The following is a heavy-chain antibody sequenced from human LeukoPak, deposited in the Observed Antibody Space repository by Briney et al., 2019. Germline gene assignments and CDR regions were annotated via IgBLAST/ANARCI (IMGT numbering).Heavy chain of an antibody. V-gene: IGHV1-18*04. D-gene: IGHD3-10*01. CDR1: GYTFTGYY. J-gene: IGHJ5*02. CDR2: ISAYNGNT. CDR3: ARVGNQLLWFGFDP. Sequence: ASVKVSCKASGYTFTGYYMHWVRQAPGQGLEWMGWISAYNGNTNYAQKLQGRVTMTTDTSTSTAYMELRSLRSDDTAVYYCARVGNQLLWFGFDPWGQGTLVTVSS.